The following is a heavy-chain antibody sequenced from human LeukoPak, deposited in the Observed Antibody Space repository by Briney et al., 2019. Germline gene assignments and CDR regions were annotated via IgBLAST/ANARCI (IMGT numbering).Heavy chain of an antibody. V-gene: IGHV4-39*01. CDR2: IYSSGST. CDR3: ARHSENNWFDP. CDR1: GGSISSSYYY. Sequence: SETLSLTCTVSGGSISSSYYYWGWIRQPPGKGLEWIGSIYSSGSTYYNPSLKSRVTISVDTSKNQFSLKLTSVTAADTAVYYCARHSENNWFDPWGQGTLVTVSS. J-gene: IGHJ5*02.